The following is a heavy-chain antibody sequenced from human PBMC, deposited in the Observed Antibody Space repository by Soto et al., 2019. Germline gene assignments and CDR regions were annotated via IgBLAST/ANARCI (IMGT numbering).Heavy chain of an antibody. CDR1: GGSFSGYY. D-gene: IGHD3-10*01. J-gene: IGHJ4*02. CDR3: ARGRYYYGSGQEGY. V-gene: IGHV4-34*01. Sequence: SETLSLTCAVYGGSFSGYYWSWIRQPPGKGLEWIGEINHSGSTNYNPSLKSRVTISVDTSKNQFSLKLSSVTAADTAVYYCARGRYYYGSGQEGYWGQGTLVTVSS. CDR2: INHSGST.